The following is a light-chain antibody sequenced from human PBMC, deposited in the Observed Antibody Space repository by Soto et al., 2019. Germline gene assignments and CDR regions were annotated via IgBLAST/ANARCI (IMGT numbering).Light chain of an antibody. V-gene: IGLV9-49*01. CDR3: GADHGSGSNPMWV. J-gene: IGLJ2*01. Sequence: QSVLTQPPSASASLGASVTLTCTLSSGSSNYKVDWYQQRPGKGPRFVMRVGTGGIVGSKGDGIPDRFSVLGSGLNRYLTIKNIQEEDESDYHCGADHGSGSNPMWVFGGGTQLTVL. CDR1: SGSSNYK. CDR2: VGTGGIVG.